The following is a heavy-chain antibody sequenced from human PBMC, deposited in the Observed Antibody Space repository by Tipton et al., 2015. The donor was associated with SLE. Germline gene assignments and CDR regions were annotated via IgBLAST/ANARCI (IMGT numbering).Heavy chain of an antibody. D-gene: IGHD6-13*01. CDR1: GYSISSGYY. CDR2: IYHSGST. J-gene: IGHJ4*02. V-gene: IGHV4-38-2*01. Sequence: TPSLTCAVSGYSISSGYYWGWIRQPPGKGLEWIGSIYHSGSTYYNPSLKSRVTISVDTSKNQFSLKLSSVTAADTAVHYCARLGYSSSWGDYWGQGTLVTVSS. CDR3: ARLGYSSSWGDY.